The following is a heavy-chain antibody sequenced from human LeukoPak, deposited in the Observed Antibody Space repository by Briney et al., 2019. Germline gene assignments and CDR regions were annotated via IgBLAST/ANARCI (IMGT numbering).Heavy chain of an antibody. Sequence: SETLSLTCTVSAGSISSGSYYWSWIRQPAGKGLEWIVRIYTSGSTNYNPSLKSRFTISVDTSKNQCSLKLSSVTAADTAVYYCARGVGATTGFDYWGQGTLVTVSS. V-gene: IGHV4-61*02. D-gene: IGHD1-26*01. CDR3: ARGVGATTGFDY. J-gene: IGHJ4*02. CDR1: AGSISSGSYY. CDR2: IYTSGST.